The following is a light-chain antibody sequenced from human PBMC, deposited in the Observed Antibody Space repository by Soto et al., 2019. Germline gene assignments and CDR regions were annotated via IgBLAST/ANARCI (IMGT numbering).Light chain of an antibody. J-gene: IGKJ4*01. CDR2: LGS. Sequence: DLVMTQSPLSLPVTPGEPASISCRSSQSLLHSNGYKYLHWYLQKPGQSPHLLIYLGSNRASGVPERFRGRGSGTDCPPKTSRGEAEDVGVYYCMQDLQIPLTFGGGTKVEIK. CDR1: QSLLHSNGYKY. CDR3: MQDLQIPLT. V-gene: IGKV2-28*01.